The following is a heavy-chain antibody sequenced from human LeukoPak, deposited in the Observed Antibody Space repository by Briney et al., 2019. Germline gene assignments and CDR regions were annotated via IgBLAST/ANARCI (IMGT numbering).Heavy chain of an antibody. CDR3: AREHSTFVASDI. Sequence: GGSLRLSCAASEFTVSSNYMSWVRQAPGKGLEWVSAIYRDGGTSHADSVKGRFTISRDNSKNTLYLQMNSLRAEDTAVYFCAREHSTFVASDIWGQGTMVTVSS. CDR1: EFTVSSNY. J-gene: IGHJ3*02. V-gene: IGHV3-53*01. D-gene: IGHD2-2*01. CDR2: IYRDGGT.